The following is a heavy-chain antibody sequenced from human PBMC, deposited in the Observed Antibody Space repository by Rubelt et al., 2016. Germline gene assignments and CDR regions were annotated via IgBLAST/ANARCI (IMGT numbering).Heavy chain of an antibody. J-gene: IGHJ4*02. CDR1: GYTFTSYG. CDR2: INTNSGNP. Sequence: QVQLVQSGAEVKKPGASVKVSCKASGYTFTSYGISWVRQAPGQGLEWMGWINTNSGNPTYSHGFTGRFVFALDTSVSTAYLQISSLKAEDTAVYYCARDTGTWPYYFDYWGQGTLVTVSS. V-gene: IGHV7-4-1*02. D-gene: IGHD1-7*01. CDR3: ARDTGTWPYYFDY.